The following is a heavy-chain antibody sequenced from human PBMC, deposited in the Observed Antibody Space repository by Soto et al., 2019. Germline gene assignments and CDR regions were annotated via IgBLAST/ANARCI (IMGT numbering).Heavy chain of an antibody. D-gene: IGHD3-9*01. CDR3: ARGQGLIRYFDWSNWFDP. J-gene: IGHJ5*02. Sequence: GASVKVSCKASGYTFTGYYMHWVRQAPGQGLEWMGWINPNSGGTNYAQKFQGWVTMTRDTSISTAYMELSRLRSDDTAVYYCARGQGLIRYFDWSNWFDPWGQGTLVTVSS. CDR2: INPNSGGT. V-gene: IGHV1-2*04. CDR1: GYTFTGYY.